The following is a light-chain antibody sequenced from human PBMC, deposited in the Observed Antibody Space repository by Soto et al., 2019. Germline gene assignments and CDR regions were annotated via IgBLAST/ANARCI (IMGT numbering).Light chain of an antibody. CDR1: QSVSSY. CDR3: QQLSNWPPYT. J-gene: IGKJ2*01. CDR2: DAS. V-gene: IGKV3-11*01. Sequence: ELVLTQSPATLSLSPGARATLSCRASQSVSSYLAWYQQKPGQAPRLLIYDASNRATGIPARFSGSGSGTDVTLTISSLEPEDFAVYYCQQLSNWPPYTFGQGTKLEIK.